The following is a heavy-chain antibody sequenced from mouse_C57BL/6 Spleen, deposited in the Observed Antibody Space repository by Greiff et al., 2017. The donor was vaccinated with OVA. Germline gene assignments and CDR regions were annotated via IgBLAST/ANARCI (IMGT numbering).Heavy chain of an antibody. V-gene: IGHV1-54*01. D-gene: IGHD2-5*01. CDR3: ARSYDSNDDGDY. CDR2: INPGSGGT. CDR1: GYAFTNYL. J-gene: IGHJ2*01. Sequence: QVQLKESGAELVRPGTSVKVSCKASGYAFTNYLIEWVKQRPGQGLEWIGVINPGSGGTNYNEKFKGKATLTADKSSSTAYMQLSSLTSEDSAVYFCARSYDSNDDGDYWGQGTTLTVSS.